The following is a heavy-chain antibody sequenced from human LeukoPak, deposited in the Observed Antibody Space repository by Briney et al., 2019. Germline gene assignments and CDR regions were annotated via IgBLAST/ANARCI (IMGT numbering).Heavy chain of an antibody. CDR2: IGTAGDT. D-gene: IGHD3-10*01. CDR1: GFTFSSYD. J-gene: IGHJ2*01. CDR3: ARGGDIIGFGEPTYFDL. Sequence: QPGGSLRLFCAASGFTFSSYDMHWVRQATGKGLEWVSAIGTAGDTYYPGSVKGRFTISRENAKNSLYLQMNSLRAGDTAVYYCARGGDIIGFGEPTYFDLWGRGTLVTASS. V-gene: IGHV3-13*01.